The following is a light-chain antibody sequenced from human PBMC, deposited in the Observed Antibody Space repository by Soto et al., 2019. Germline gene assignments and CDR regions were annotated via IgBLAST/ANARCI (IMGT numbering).Light chain of an antibody. V-gene: IGKV3-20*01. CDR1: QSGSSSY. J-gene: IGKJ3*01. Sequence: EIVLTQSPGTLSLSPRERATLSCRVSQSGSSSYLAWDQQKPGQAPRLLIYGASSRSTGIPDEFSGSGSGTDFIFTSSRLEPEEFAGYYCQQYGSSPFSFGPGTKVDIK. CDR3: QQYGSSPFS. CDR2: GAS.